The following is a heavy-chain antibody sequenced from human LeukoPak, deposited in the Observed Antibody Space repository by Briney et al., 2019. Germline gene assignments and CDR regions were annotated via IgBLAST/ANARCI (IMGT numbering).Heavy chain of an antibody. Sequence: SETLSLTCTVSGGSISSYYWSWIRQPPGKGLEWIGYIYHSGSTNYNPSLKSRVTISVDRSKNQFSLKLNFVTAADTAVYYCASGRKGPSAAGPYFDYWGQGTLVTVSS. CDR1: GGSISSYY. J-gene: IGHJ4*02. CDR3: ASGRKGPSAAGPYFDY. D-gene: IGHD6-13*01. V-gene: IGHV4-59*12. CDR2: IYHSGST.